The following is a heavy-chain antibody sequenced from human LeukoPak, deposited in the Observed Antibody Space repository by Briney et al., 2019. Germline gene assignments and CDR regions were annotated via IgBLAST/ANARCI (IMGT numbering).Heavy chain of an antibody. D-gene: IGHD2-15*01. V-gene: IGHV3-30*03. CDR1: GFTFSSYG. J-gene: IGHJ4*02. CDR3: EKGSSNGGSCNILDY. Sequence: GGSLRLSCAASGFTFSSYGIHWVRQAPGKGLEWVAVVSDDGRHTHYADSVKGRFAISRDNSKSTLYLQMNSLRVEDTAVYYCEKGSSNGGSCNILDYWGQEPLVTVPS. CDR2: VSDDGRHT.